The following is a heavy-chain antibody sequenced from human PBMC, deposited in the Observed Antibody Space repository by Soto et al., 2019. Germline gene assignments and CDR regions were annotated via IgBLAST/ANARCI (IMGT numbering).Heavy chain of an antibody. J-gene: IGHJ4*02. CDR2: IYYSGST. CDR3: ARHNYGSGSTYFDY. D-gene: IGHD3-10*01. Sequence: SETLSLTCTVSGCSISSGGYYWSWIRQHPGKGLEWIGYIYYSGSTYYNPSLKSRVTISVDTSKNQFSLKLNSMTAADTAVYYCARHNYGSGSTYFDYWGQGTLVTVSS. V-gene: IGHV4-31*03. CDR1: GCSISSGGYY.